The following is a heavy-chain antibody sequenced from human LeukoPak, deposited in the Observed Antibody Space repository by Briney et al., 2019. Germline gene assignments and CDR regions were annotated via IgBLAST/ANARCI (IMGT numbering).Heavy chain of an antibody. J-gene: IGHJ4*02. CDR1: GGSISSYY. CDR2: IYTSGST. D-gene: IGHD2-15*01. Sequence: SETLSLTCTVSGGSISSYYWSWIRQPARKGLEWIGRIYTSGSTNYNPSLKSRVTMSVDTSKNQFSLKLSSVTAADTAVYYCAAQGYCSGGSCYSVDYWGQGTLVTVSS. V-gene: IGHV4-4*07. CDR3: AAQGYCSGGSCYSVDY.